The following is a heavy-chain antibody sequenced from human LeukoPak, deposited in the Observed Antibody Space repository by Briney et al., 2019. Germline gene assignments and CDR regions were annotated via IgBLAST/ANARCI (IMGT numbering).Heavy chain of an antibody. Sequence: PGGSLRLSRAASGFTFSTYVMTWVRQAPGQGLEWVSSIRGSGGSTFYADSVKGRFTISRDNTRNTLYLQMNSLRTEDTALYYCARDPNGDYIGAFDIWGQGIMVTVSS. CDR2: IRGSGGST. CDR1: GFTFSTYV. V-gene: IGHV3-23*01. CDR3: ARDPNGDYIGAFDI. J-gene: IGHJ3*02. D-gene: IGHD2-8*01.